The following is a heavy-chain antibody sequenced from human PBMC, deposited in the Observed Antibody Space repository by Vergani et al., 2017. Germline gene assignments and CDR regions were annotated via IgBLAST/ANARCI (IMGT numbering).Heavy chain of an antibody. CDR1: GGSISSSSYY. J-gene: IGHJ5*02. CDR3: ARGPPVSWFDP. Sequence: QLQLQESGPGLVKPSETLSLTCTVSGGSISSSSYYWGWIRQPPGKGLEWIGSIYYSGSTNYNPSLKSRVTISVDTSKNQFSLKLSSVTAADTAVYYCARGPPVSWFDPWGQGTLVTVSS. V-gene: IGHV4-39*07. CDR2: IYYSGST.